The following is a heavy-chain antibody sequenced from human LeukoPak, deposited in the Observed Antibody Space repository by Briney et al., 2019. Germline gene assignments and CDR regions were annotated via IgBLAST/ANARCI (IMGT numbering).Heavy chain of an antibody. J-gene: IGHJ4*02. D-gene: IGHD1-26*01. CDR3: AKDLGSAYGCFDY. CDR1: GFTFSSYW. CDR2: IKQDGSEK. V-gene: IGHV3-7*03. Sequence: GGSLRLSCAASGFTFSSYWMSWVRQAPGKGLEWVANIKQDGSEKYYVDSVKGRFTVSRDNAKNSLYLQMNSLRAEDTAVYYCAKDLGSAYGCFDYWGQGTLVTVSS.